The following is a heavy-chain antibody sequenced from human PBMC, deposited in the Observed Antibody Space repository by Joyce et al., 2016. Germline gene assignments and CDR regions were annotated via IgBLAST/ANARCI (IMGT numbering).Heavy chain of an antibody. CDR2: INPISATT. V-gene: IGHV1-2*06. J-gene: IGHJ4*02. Sequence: QVQLVQSGAEVKTPGASVKVSCKASGYNYIGYNMHWLRQAPGQGPEGLGLINPISATTLYAEKFQGRVTLTQDTSITTAYMELSSLTSDDTAVYYCATHRGDGAWFEFSFWGQGTLVTVSS. CDR3: ATHRGDGAWFEFSF. D-gene: IGHD3-10*01. CDR1: GYNYIGYN.